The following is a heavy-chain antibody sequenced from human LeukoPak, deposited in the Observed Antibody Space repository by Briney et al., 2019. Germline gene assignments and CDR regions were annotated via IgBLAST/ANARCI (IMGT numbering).Heavy chain of an antibody. CDR2: IWYDGNEK. J-gene: IGHJ4*02. CDR1: GFTFSVYG. D-gene: IGHD5-24*01. CDR3: ARSRGDRERWLHLDS. V-gene: IGHV3-33*01. Sequence: AGTSLRLSCAASGFTFSVYGMHWVRQAPGKGLKWVAVIWYDGNEKRYADSVKGRFTISRDNSRNTLYLEMNSLRVEDTAVYYCARSRGDRERWLHLDSWGQGTLVTVSS.